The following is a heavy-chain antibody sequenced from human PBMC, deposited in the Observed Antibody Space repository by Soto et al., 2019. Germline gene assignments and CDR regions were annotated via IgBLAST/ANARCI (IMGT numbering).Heavy chain of an antibody. V-gene: IGHV4-34*01. D-gene: IGHD5-18*01. Sequence: PSETLSLTCAVYGGSISGYYWSWIRQPPGKGLEWIGEINHSGSTNYNPSLKSRVTISVDTSKNQFSLKLSSVTAADTAVYYCARGARGYSYGATHYFDYWGQGTLVTVS. CDR1: GGSISGYY. J-gene: IGHJ4*02. CDR3: ARGARGYSYGATHYFDY. CDR2: INHSGST.